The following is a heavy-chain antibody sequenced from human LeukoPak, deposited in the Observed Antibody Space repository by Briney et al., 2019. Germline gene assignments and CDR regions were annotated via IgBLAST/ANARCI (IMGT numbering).Heavy chain of an antibody. D-gene: IGHD6-6*01. V-gene: IGHV3-23*01. Sequence: GGSLRLSCAASGFTFSSYAMSWVRQAPGKGLEWVSAISASGDSTYYADSVKGRFIISRANFENTVYLQMNSLRAEDTAVYYCAKAPRSSYPDYYYYMDVWGIGTTVTVSS. CDR3: AKAPRSSYPDYYYYMDV. CDR2: ISASGDST. J-gene: IGHJ6*03. CDR1: GFTFSSYA.